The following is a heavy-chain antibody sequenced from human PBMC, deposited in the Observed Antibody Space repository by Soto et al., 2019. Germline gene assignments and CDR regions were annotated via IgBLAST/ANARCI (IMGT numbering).Heavy chain of an antibody. CDR3: ARDRVEAALGTFDQ. Sequence: QVQRVQSAAEVKKPGASVKVSCKTSGYTFSTYPISWVRQAPGQGLEWVGWISTYNGKTNYGQNFQGRVTITTDTSTSTAYLDLRNLRSDDTAVYYCARDRVEAALGTFDQWGQGTLVTVSS. V-gene: IGHV1-18*01. CDR2: ISTYNGKT. D-gene: IGHD6-13*01. CDR1: GYTFSTYP. J-gene: IGHJ4*02.